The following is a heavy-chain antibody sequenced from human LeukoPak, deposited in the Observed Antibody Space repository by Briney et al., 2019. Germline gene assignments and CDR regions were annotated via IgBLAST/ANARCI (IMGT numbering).Heavy chain of an antibody. V-gene: IGHV3-23*01. CDR2: MNNGPGAT. D-gene: IGHD5-12*01. CDR1: GGSISSGGYH. J-gene: IGHJ6*02. CDR3: AKTHYDLLDV. Sequence: ETLSLTCTVSGGSISSGGYHWSWVRQPPGKGLEWVSAMNNGPGATFYRDSVRGRFTISRDDSKSTLYLQMNSLRAEDTGTYYCAKTHYDLLDVWGQGTTVTVSS.